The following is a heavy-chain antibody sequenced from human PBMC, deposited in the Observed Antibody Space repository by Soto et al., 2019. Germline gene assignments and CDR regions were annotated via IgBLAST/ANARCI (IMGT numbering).Heavy chain of an antibody. V-gene: IGHV4-31*03. D-gene: IGHD3-16*01. CDR2: IYYSGST. CDR3: ARVVPDYVNYFDY. J-gene: IGHJ4*02. CDR1: GGSISSGGYY. Sequence: PSETLSLTCTVSGGSISSGGYYWSWIRQHPGKGLEWIGYIYYSGSTYYNPSLKSRVTISVDTSKNQFPLKLSSVTAADTAVYYCARVVPDYVNYFDYWGQGTLVTVSS.